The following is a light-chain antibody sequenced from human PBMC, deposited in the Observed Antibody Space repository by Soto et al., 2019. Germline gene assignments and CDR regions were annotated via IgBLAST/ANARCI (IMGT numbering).Light chain of an antibody. V-gene: IGKV1-39*01. CDR3: QQYMSYS. Sequence: DIQMTQSPSSLSASVGDRVTITCRATQSIGNHLNWYQQKAGNAPKLLIFGASNLQSGVPPRFSGSGSGTEFTLTISSLQPDDFATYYCQQYMSYSFGQGTKVDIK. CDR2: GAS. CDR1: QSIGNH. J-gene: IGKJ1*01.